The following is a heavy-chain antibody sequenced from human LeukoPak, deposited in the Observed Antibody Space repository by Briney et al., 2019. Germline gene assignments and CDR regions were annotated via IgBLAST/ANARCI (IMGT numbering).Heavy chain of an antibody. CDR3: ARGVRFCTGDTCYRWFDP. V-gene: IGHV4-59*01. D-gene: IGHD2-15*01. Sequence: PSETLSLTCTVSGGSISRYYWSWIRQPPGKGLEWIGYIYSSENTYYNPSLNSRVTISVDTSKNQFSLKLSSVTAADTAVYYCARGVRFCTGDTCYRWFDPWGQGTLVTVSS. J-gene: IGHJ5*02. CDR1: GGSISRYY. CDR2: IYSSENT.